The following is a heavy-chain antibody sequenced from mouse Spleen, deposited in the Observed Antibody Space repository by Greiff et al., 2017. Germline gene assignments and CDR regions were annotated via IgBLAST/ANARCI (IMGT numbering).Heavy chain of an antibody. Sequence: VQLQESGPELVKPGASVKISCKASGYAFSSSWMNWVKQRPGKGLEWIGRIYPGDGDTNYNGKFKGKATLTADKSSSTAYMQLSSLTSEDSAVYFCAGGNPFLDYWGQGTTLTVSS. D-gene: IGHD2-1*01. V-gene: IGHV1-82*01. CDR2: IYPGDGDT. J-gene: IGHJ2*01. CDR3: AGGNPFLDY. CDR1: GYAFSSSW.